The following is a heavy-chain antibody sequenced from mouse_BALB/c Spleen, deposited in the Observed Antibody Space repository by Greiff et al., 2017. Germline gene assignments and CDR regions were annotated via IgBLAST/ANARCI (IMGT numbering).Heavy chain of an antibody. CDR3: ARDRDDYVPLAMDY. CDR1: GFSLTSYG. V-gene: IGHV2-9*02. CDR2: IWAGGST. D-gene: IGHD2-4*01. J-gene: IGHJ4*01. Sequence: QVQLKESGPGLVAPSQSLSITCTVSGFSLTSYGVHWVRQPPGKGLEWLGVIWAGGSTNYNSALMSRLSISKDNSKSQVFLKMNSLQTDDTDMYYCARDRDDYVPLAMDYWGKGTSVTVSS.